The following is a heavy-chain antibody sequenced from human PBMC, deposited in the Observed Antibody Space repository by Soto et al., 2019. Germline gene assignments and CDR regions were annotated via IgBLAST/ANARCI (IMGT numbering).Heavy chain of an antibody. J-gene: IGHJ6*03. CDR2: TYYRSRWYN. D-gene: IGHD1-26*01. V-gene: IGHV6-1*01. CDR3: ARTTSHYWYYMDV. Sequence: PSQTLSLTCAISGDSVSSNSAAWNWIRQSPSRGLEWLGRTYYRSRWYNDYAVSVRSRITVNPDTSKNQFSLQLTSVTPEDTAVYDCARTTSHYWYYMDVWGKGTTVTVSS. CDR1: GDSVSSNSAA.